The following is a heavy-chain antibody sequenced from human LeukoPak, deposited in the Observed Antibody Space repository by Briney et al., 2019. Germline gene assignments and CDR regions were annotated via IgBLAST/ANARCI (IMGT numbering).Heavy chain of an antibody. CDR3: ARDQNEYYYDSSGYSL. Sequence: SETLSLTCAVSGGSVSSGSYYWSWVRQPPGKGLEWIGYIYYSGSTNYNPSLKSRVTISVDTSKNQFSLKLSSVTAADTAVYYCARDQNEYYYDSSGYSLWGQGTLVTISS. CDR1: GGSVSSGSYY. V-gene: IGHV4-61*01. CDR2: IYYSGST. D-gene: IGHD3-22*01. J-gene: IGHJ4*02.